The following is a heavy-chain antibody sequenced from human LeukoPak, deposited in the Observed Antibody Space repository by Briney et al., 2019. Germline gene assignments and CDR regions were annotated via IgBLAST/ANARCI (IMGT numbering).Heavy chain of an antibody. D-gene: IGHD2-15*01. CDR2: INIKTDGGTT. CDR3: TTAMRQYCSGGSCYSD. CDR1: GCTFSNAW. V-gene: IGHV3-15*01. Sequence: GSLTLTCAASGCTFSNAWMSWVCQPPATGQELVGRINIKTDGGTTDYAPPEKATFTISRDDSKSNLYVQMHSLKTEDTALYYCTTAMRQYCSGGSCYSDWGEGTLVTVS. J-gene: IGHJ4*02.